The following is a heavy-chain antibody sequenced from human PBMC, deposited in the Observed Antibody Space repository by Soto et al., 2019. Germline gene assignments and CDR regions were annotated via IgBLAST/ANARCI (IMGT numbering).Heavy chain of an antibody. CDR1: GGSFSGYY. J-gene: IGHJ4*02. D-gene: IGHD6-19*01. Sequence: SETLSLTCAVYGGSFSGYYWSWIRQPPGKGLEWIGEINHSGSTNYNPSLKSRVTISVDTSKNQFSLRAEDTAVYYCAKDPAGYSSGPFDYWGQGTLVTVSS. V-gene: IGHV4-34*01. CDR2: INHSGST. CDR3: AKDPAGYSSGPFDY.